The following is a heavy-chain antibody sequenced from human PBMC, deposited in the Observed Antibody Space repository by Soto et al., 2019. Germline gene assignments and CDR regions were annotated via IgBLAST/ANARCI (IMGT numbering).Heavy chain of an antibody. D-gene: IGHD5-12*01. CDR2: ISGSGGST. Sequence: GGSLRLSCAASGFTFGSYAMSWVRQAPGKGLEWVSAISGSGGSTYYADSVKGRFTISRDNSKNTLYLQMNSLRAEDTAVYYCANGGDGYNASPYYFDYWGQGTLVTVSS. CDR1: GFTFGSYA. CDR3: ANGGDGYNASPYYFDY. J-gene: IGHJ4*02. V-gene: IGHV3-23*01.